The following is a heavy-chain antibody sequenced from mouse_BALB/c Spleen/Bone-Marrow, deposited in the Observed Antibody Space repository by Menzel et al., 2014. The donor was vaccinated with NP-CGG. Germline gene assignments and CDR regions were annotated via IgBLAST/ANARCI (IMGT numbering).Heavy chain of an antibody. V-gene: IGHV4-1*02. Sequence: DVKLQESGGGLVQPGGSLKLSCAASGFDFSGFWMGWVRQAPGKGLEWIGEINPDSSTINYTPSLKDRFIISRDNAKNTLYQQMSKVRSEDTALYYCARLGYYGGFAYWGQGTLVTVSA. CDR3: ARLGYYGGFAY. D-gene: IGHD2-3*01. CDR2: INPDSSTI. J-gene: IGHJ3*01. CDR1: GFDFSGFW.